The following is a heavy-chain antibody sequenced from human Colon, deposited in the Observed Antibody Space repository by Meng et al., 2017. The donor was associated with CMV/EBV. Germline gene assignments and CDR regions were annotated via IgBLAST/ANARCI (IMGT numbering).Heavy chain of an antibody. CDR1: GFFSNEC. D-gene: IGHD2-15*01. V-gene: IGHV1-69*05. J-gene: IGHJ5*01. CDR3: ARGLVVSRSPRFNWFDS. CDR2: FSPLFPRA. Sequence: GFFSNECVGCMRHAPGQGLEWVGGFSPLFPRAAFAQKFQGRASISTDASTKTAYLDVRSLTSAATGVYYCARGLVVSRSPRFNWFDSWGRGTLVTVSS.